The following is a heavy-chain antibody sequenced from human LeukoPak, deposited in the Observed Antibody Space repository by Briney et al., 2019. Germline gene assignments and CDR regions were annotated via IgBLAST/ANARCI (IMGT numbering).Heavy chain of an antibody. CDR2: ISGSGGST. Sequence: PGGSLRLSCAASVFTFSSYAMSWVRQAPGKGLEWVSAISGSGGSTYYADSVKGRFTISRDNSKNTLYLQMNSLRAEDTAVYYCAKGSIMITFGGVIVDYWGQGTLVTVSS. CDR1: VFTFSSYA. D-gene: IGHD3-16*02. V-gene: IGHV3-23*01. CDR3: AKGSIMITFGGVIVDY. J-gene: IGHJ4*02.